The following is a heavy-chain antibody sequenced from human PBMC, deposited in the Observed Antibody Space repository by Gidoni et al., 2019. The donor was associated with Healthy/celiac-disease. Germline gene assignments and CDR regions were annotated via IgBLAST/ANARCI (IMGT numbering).Heavy chain of an antibody. CDR2: IYYSGST. J-gene: IGHJ3*02. D-gene: IGHD3-22*01. Sequence: QVQLQESGPGLVKPSQPLSLTCTVPGGSISSGGYYWSWIRQHPGKGLEWLGYIYYSGSTYYNPSLKSRVTMSVDTSKNQFSLKLSSVTAADTAVYYCAREAVDSRDGYDAFDIWGQGTMVTVSS. CDR3: AREAVDSRDGYDAFDI. CDR1: GGSISSGGYY. V-gene: IGHV4-31*03.